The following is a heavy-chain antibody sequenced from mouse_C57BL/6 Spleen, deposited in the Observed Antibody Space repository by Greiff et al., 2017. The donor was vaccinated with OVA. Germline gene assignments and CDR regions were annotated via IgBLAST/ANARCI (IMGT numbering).Heavy chain of an antibody. CDR2: FYPGSGSI. D-gene: IGHD3-2*02. CDR3: ARHEDSSGPEGLFDY. J-gene: IGHJ2*01. CDR1: GYTFTEYT. V-gene: IGHV1-62-2*01. Sequence: VKLVESGAELVKPGASVKLSCKASGYTFTEYTIHWVKQRSGQGLEWIGWFYPGSGSIKYNEKFKDKATLTADKSSSTVYMELSRLTSEDSAVYFGARHEDSSGPEGLFDYWGQGTTLTVSS.